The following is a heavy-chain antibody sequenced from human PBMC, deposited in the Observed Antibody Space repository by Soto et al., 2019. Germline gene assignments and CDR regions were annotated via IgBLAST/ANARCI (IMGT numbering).Heavy chain of an antibody. CDR3: SGDYSNQEYYFDY. CDR2: IYYSGST. CDR1: GGSISSGGYY. Sequence: PSETLSLTCTVSGGSISSGGYYWSWIRQHPGKGLEWIGYIYYSGSTYYNPSLKSRVTISVDTSKNQFSLKLSSVTAAGTAVYYGSGDYSNQEYYFDYWGQGTPVTVSS. D-gene: IGHD4-4*01. J-gene: IGHJ4*02. V-gene: IGHV4-31*03.